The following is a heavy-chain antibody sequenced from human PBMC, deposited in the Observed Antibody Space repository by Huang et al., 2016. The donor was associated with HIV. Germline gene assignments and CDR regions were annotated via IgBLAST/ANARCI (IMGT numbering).Heavy chain of an antibody. V-gene: IGHV3-30-3*01. CDR2: ISDDGSNK. CDR1: RLTLGSKA. J-gene: IGHJ2*01. CDR3: ARDGVGPTTRGRYWYFDL. D-gene: IGHD1-26*01. Sequence: QVQLVESGGGVLQPGRSLRLSCEASRLTLGSKAMHWVRQAPGRGVELVAVISDDGSNKLDADSVKGRFSIARDNSKNTLFLHMDSLRPEDTAVYYCARDGVGPTTRGRYWYFDLWGRGTLVTVSS.